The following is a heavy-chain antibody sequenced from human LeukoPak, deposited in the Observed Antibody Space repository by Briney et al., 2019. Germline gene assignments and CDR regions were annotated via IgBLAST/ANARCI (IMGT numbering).Heavy chain of an antibody. CDR2: INHSGST. D-gene: IGHD3-22*01. Sequence: SETLSLTCAVYGGSFSGYYWSWIRQPPGKGLEWIGEINHSGSTNYNPSLKSRVTISVDTSKNQFSPKLSSVTAADTAVYYCARAVGVTMIVVVIKGSSLDAFDIWGQGTMVTVSS. V-gene: IGHV4-34*01. J-gene: IGHJ3*02. CDR1: GGSFSGYY. CDR3: ARAVGVTMIVVVIKGSSLDAFDI.